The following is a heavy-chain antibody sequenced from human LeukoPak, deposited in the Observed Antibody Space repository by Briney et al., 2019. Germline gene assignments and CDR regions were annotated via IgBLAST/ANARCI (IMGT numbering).Heavy chain of an antibody. CDR1: GLTFSSYA. J-gene: IGHJ3*02. Sequence: PGGALRLSCAASGLTFSSYAMSWVRQAPGKGLEWVSGISGSGGITYYADSVKGRFTISRDNSKNTLYLQMNSLRAEDTAVYYCASPVEMAPIAPPWGAFDIWGQGTIVTVSS. D-gene: IGHD5-24*01. V-gene: IGHV3-23*01. CDR2: ISGSGGIT. CDR3: ASPVEMAPIAPPWGAFDI.